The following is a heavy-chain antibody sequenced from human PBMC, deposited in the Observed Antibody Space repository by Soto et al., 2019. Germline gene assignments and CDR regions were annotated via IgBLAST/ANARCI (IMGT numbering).Heavy chain of an antibody. CDR1: GGSIRTSNHY. V-gene: IGHV4-39*01. CDR2: IYYSGNT. Sequence: QLQLQESGPGLVKPLETLSLSCIVSGGSIRTSNHYWGWIRQPPGKGLEWIGSIYYSGNTNYNPSLRSRPAISVATSKNQFSLKVTSVTAADTAVYYCATGKPEYDIVTERRYFDLWGRGTLVTVSS. CDR3: ATGKPEYDIVTERRYFDL. D-gene: IGHD3-9*01. J-gene: IGHJ2*01.